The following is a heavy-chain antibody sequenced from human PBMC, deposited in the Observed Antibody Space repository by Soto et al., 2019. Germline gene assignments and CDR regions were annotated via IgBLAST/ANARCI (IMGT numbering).Heavy chain of an antibody. CDR1: GYTFTSHG. Sequence: GSVKVCFKASGYTFTSHGMTFVRQAPGQGLEWMGWISGYNGNTNYAQKFQGRVTMTTDTSTSTAYMELRSLRSDDTAVYYCARRVNIIVVTAYYGMDVWGQGTTVTVSS. CDR3: ARRVNIIVVTAYYGMDV. V-gene: IGHV1-18*04. D-gene: IGHD3-22*01. J-gene: IGHJ6*02. CDR2: ISGYNGNT.